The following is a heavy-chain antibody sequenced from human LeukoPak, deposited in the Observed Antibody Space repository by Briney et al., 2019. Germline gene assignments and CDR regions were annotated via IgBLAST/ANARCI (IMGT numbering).Heavy chain of an antibody. J-gene: IGHJ4*02. CDR3: ARPLAPYSSGWYYFDY. Sequence: PGGSLRLSCAASGFTFSSYSMNWVRQAPGKGLEWVANIKQDGSEKYYVDSVKGRFTISRDNAKNSLYLQMNSPRAEDTAVYYCARPLAPYSSGWYYFDYWGQGTLVTVSS. V-gene: IGHV3-7*01. CDR2: IKQDGSEK. D-gene: IGHD6-19*01. CDR1: GFTFSSYS.